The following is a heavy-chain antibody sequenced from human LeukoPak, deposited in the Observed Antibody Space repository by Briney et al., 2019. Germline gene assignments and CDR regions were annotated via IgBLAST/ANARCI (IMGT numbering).Heavy chain of an antibody. Sequence: ASVTLSFTASGYTFTIYGISWVRQAPGQGLEWMGWISAYNGNTNYAQKLQGRVTMTTDTSTSTAYMELRSLRSDDTAVYYCARDKSAHFDYWGQGTLVTVSS. J-gene: IGHJ4*02. CDR2: ISAYNGNT. CDR3: ARDKSAHFDY. V-gene: IGHV1-18*01. CDR1: GYTFTIYG. D-gene: IGHD3-3*01.